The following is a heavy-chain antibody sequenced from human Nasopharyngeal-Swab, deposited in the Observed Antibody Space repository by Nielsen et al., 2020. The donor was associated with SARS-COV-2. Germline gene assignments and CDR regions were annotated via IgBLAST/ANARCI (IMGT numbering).Heavy chain of an antibody. Sequence: SLKISCAASGFTFDYYFMHWVRQAPGTGLEWVSCINWNGGRKGYADSVKGRFTIPRENAKNSLYLQMNSLRSEDTALYYCARGTADYSNPSFDYWGQGTLVTVPS. CDR3: ARGTADYSNPSFDY. V-gene: IGHV3-9*01. J-gene: IGHJ4*02. CDR1: GFTFDYYF. CDR2: INWNGGRK. D-gene: IGHD4-11*01.